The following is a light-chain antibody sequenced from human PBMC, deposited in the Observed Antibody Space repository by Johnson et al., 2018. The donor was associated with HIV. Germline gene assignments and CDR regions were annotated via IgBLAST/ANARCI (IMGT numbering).Light chain of an antibody. V-gene: IGLV1-51*01. Sequence: QSVLTQPPSVSAAPGQKVTISCSGSSSNIGNNYVSWYQQLPGTAPKLLIYDNNKRPSGIPDRFSGSKSGTSATLGITGLQTGDEADYYCGTWDSSKVVFGTGPKVTVL. CDR2: DNN. J-gene: IGLJ1*01. CDR1: SSNIGNNY. CDR3: GTWDSSKVV.